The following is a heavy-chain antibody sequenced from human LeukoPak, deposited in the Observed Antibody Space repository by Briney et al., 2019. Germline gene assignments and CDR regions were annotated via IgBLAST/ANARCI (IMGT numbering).Heavy chain of an antibody. CDR2: IHSDGSRT. CDR3: ARLIAGRGTPYYFDL. D-gene: IGHD6-13*01. CDR1: GFTFSSYW. Sequence: GGSLRLSCAASGFTFSSYWMHWVRHTPGKGLVWVSRIHSDGSRTNYADSVKGRFTISRNNAKNTMYLQMNSLRAQDTAVYYRARLIAGRGTPYYFDLWGQGALVTVSS. J-gene: IGHJ4*02. V-gene: IGHV3-74*01.